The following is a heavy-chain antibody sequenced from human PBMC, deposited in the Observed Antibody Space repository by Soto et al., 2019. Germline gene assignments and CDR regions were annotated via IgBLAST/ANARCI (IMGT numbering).Heavy chain of an antibody. Sequence: EMRLLESGGGLVQPGGSLRVSCAASGFPFSSFSMAWVRQAPGKGLGWVSSVGGSGFSTFYADSVKGRFTISRDNSKSTLYMEMNRLRAEDTAVYYGAKGSGPSGSYCYFDSWGQGALVTVSS. J-gene: IGHJ4*02. CDR1: GFPFSSFS. CDR3: AKGSGPSGSYCYFDS. D-gene: IGHD6-19*01. V-gene: IGHV3-23*01. CDR2: VGGSGFST.